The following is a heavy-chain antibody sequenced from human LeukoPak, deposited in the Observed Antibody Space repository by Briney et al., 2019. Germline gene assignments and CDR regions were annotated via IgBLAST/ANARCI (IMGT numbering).Heavy chain of an antibody. CDR2: ISYDGSNK. J-gene: IGHJ4*02. CDR1: GFTFSSYA. Sequence: GRSLRLSCAASGFTFSSYAMHWVRQAPSKGLEWVAVISYDGSNKYYADSVKGRFTISRDNSKNTLYLQMNSLRAEDTAVYYCAGGGGGYSGSYYGYWGQGTLVTVSS. D-gene: IGHD1-26*01. CDR3: AGGGGGYSGSYYGY. V-gene: IGHV3-30*04.